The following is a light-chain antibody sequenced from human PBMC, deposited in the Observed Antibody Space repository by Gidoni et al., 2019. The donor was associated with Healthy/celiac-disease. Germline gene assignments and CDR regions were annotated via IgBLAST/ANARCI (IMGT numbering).Light chain of an antibody. CDR2: EVS. V-gene: IGLV2-23*02. Sequence: QSAPTQPASVSGSPGQSLTISCTGTSSDVGGYNLVSWYQQHPGKAPKLMIYEVSKRPSGVSNRFSGSKSGNTASLTISGLQAEDEADYYCCSYAGSSTSVVFGGGTKLTVL. J-gene: IGLJ2*01. CDR3: CSYAGSSTSVV. CDR1: SSDVGGYNL.